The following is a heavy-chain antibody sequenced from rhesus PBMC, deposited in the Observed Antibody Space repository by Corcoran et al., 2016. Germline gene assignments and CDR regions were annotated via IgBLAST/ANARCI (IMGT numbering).Heavy chain of an antibody. CDR2: IYGSGGGT. V-gene: IGHV4-106*01. CDR3: ASRGDYYSGSYRFDY. D-gene: IGHD3-16*01. J-gene: IGHJ4*01. CDR1: GGSISDDYY. Sequence: QVQLQESGPGLVKPSETLSLTCAVSGGSISDDYYWSWIRQPPGKGLEWIGYIYGSGGGTNYNPPLKNRVTISIDTAKNQFALKLSSVNAAGTAVYYCASRGDYYSGSYRFDYWGQGVLVTVSS.